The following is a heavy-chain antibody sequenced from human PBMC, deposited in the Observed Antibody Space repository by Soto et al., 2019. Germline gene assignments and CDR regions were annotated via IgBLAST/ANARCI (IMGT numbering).Heavy chain of an antibody. V-gene: IGHV1-2*04. CDR2: INPNSGGT. J-gene: IGHJ6*02. Sequence: GASVKVSCKASGYTFTGYYMHWVRQAPGQGLEWMGWINPNSGGTNYAQKFQGWVTMTRDTSISTAYMELSSLRSEDTAVYYCAAAPEILRFLEWLPDLYYYYGMDVWGQGTTVTVSS. CDR1: GYTFTGYY. CDR3: AAAPEILRFLEWLPDLYYYYGMDV. D-gene: IGHD3-3*01.